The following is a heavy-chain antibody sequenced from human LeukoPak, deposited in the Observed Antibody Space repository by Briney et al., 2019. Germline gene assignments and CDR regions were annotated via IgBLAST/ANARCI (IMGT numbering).Heavy chain of an antibody. J-gene: IGHJ5*02. CDR2: IYFTGST. D-gene: IGHD6-19*01. Sequence: SETLSLTCIVSGVSISSYYWTWIRQPPGKGLEWIGYIYFTGSTNYNPSLKSRVTISVDTSKNQFSLKLNSVTAADTAVYYCAKDTISSGWSAPWFDPWGQGTLVTVSS. CDR1: GVSISSYY. CDR3: AKDTISSGWSAPWFDP. V-gene: IGHV4-59*01.